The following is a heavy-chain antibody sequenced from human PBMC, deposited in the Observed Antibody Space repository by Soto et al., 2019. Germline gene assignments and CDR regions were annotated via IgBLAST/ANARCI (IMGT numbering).Heavy chain of an antibody. CDR2: INQDGSQQ. J-gene: IGHJ4*02. CDR3: AKNNGWFSFHS. CDR1: GFTFSDYW. V-gene: IGHV3-7*01. Sequence: EVQLVESGGGLVQPGGFLRLSCAASGFTFSDYWMDWVRQAPGKGLEWVANINQDGSQQYYVDSVKGRFTVSRDNDQNSLYLQINSLRAEDTAVYHCAKNNGWFSFHSWGQGPLVTVSS. D-gene: IGHD2-15*01.